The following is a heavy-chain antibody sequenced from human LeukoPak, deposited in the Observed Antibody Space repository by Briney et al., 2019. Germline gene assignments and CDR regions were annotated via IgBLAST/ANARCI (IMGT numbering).Heavy chain of an antibody. V-gene: IGHV3-30*02. J-gene: IGHJ6*03. Sequence: GGSLRLSCAASGFTFSSYGMHWVRQAPGKGLEWVAFIRYDGSNKYYADSVKGRFTISRDNSKNTLYLQMNSLRAEDTAVYYCAKDPRSSTSYYYYYYYMDVWGKGTTVTVSS. D-gene: IGHD2-2*01. CDR3: AKDPRSSTSYYYYYYYMDV. CDR1: GFTFSSYG. CDR2: IRYDGSNK.